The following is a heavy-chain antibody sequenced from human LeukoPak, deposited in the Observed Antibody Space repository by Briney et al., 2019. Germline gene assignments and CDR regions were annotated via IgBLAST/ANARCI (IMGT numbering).Heavy chain of an antibody. Sequence: ASVKVSCKASGYTFTSYYKHWVRQAPGQGLEWMGIINPSGGSTSYAQKFQGRVTMTRDTSTSTVYMELSSLRSEDTAVYYCARDGGSGSYGYYGMDVWGQETTVTVSS. CDR2: INPSGGST. V-gene: IGHV1-46*01. CDR1: GYTFTSYY. J-gene: IGHJ6*02. D-gene: IGHD3-10*01. CDR3: ARDGGSGSYGYYGMDV.